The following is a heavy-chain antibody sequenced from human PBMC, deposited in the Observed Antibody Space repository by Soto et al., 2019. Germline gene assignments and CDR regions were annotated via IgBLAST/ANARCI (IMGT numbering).Heavy chain of an antibody. CDR3: AKDRAARRYYYYGMAV. J-gene: IGHJ6*02. CDR2: ISYDGSNK. CDR1: GFTFSSYG. D-gene: IGHD6-6*01. Sequence: QVQLVESGGGVVQPGRSLRLSCAASGFTFSSYGMHWVRQAPGKGLEWVAVISYDGSNKYYADSVKGRFTISRDNSKNTLYLQMNSLRAVDTAVYYCAKDRAARRYYYYGMAVWGQGTTVTVSS. V-gene: IGHV3-30*18.